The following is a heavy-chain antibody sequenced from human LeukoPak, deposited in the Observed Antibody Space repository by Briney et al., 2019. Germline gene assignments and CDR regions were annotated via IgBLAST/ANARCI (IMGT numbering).Heavy chain of an antibody. CDR2: IWYDGSNK. CDR1: GFTFSSYG. CDR3: ARTPLETYYFDY. V-gene: IGHV3-33*01. J-gene: IGHJ4*02. Sequence: GGSLRLSCAASGFTFSSYGMHWVRQAPGKGLEWVAVIWYDGSNKYYADSVKGRFTISRDNSKNTLYLQMNSLRAEDTAVYYCARTPLETYYFDYWGQGTLVTVSS.